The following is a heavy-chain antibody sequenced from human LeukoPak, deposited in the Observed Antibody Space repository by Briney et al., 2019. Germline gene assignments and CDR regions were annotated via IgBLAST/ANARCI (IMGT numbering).Heavy chain of an antibody. Sequence: GSLRLSCVASGFTFSTYWMSWVRQPPGKGLEWIGEINRNGSTNYNPSLKSRLTISIDTSKKQFSLRLNSVTAADTAVYFCARGSLYSSGYHYPRLLDYWGQGTLVTVSS. CDR3: ARGSLYSSGYHYPRLLDY. J-gene: IGHJ4*02. CDR1: GFTFSTYW. V-gene: IGHV4-34*01. CDR2: INRNGST. D-gene: IGHD3-22*01.